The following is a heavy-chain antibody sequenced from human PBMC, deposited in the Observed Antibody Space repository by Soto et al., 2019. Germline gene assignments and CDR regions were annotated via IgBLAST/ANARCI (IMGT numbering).Heavy chain of an antibody. D-gene: IGHD1-1*01. CDR2: ISSTTSHI. J-gene: IGHJ4*02. CDR1: GFTFSDYT. Sequence: GGSLTLSCAASGFTFSDYTMNWVSQAPGKGLEWVSSISSTTSHIFYADSVKGRFTISRDNAKNSLYLQMNSLRAEDTALYYGARDMASWNLFFDYWGQGTLVTVSS. V-gene: IGHV3-21*01. CDR3: ARDMASWNLFFDY.